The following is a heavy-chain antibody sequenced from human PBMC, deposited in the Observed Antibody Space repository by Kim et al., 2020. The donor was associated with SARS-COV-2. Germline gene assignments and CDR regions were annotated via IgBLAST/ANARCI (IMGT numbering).Heavy chain of an antibody. CDR2: ISGDGGST. CDR1: GFTFDDYA. J-gene: IGHJ4*02. Sequence: GGSLRLSCAASGFTFDDYAMHWVRQAPGKGLEWVSLISGDGGSTYYADSVKGRFTISRDNSKNSLYLQMNSLRTEDTALYYCATPKGIAVAAPFDYWGQGTLVTVSS. D-gene: IGHD6-19*01. CDR3: ATPKGIAVAAPFDY. V-gene: IGHV3-43*02.